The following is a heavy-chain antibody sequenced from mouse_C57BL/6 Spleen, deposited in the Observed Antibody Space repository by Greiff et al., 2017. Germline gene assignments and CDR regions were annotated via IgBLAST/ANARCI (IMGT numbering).Heavy chain of an antibody. Sequence: QVQLQQSGAELVRPGASVTLSCKASGYTFTDYEMHWVKQTPVHGLEWIGAIDPETGGTAYNQKFKGKAILTADKSSSTAYMELRSLTSEDSAVYYCTRSGDALDYWGQGTTLTVSS. V-gene: IGHV1-15*01. CDR1: GYTFTDYE. CDR2: IDPETGGT. D-gene: IGHD3-1*01. J-gene: IGHJ2*01. CDR3: TRSGDALDY.